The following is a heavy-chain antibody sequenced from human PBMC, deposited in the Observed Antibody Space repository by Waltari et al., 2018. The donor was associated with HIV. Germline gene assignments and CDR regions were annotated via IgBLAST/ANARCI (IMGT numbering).Heavy chain of an antibody. Sequence: QVQLQESGPGLVKPSETLSLTCNVSGYSISSGYYWGWVRQPPGKGLEWIGRVYHSGNPYYHPSLGSRISMSVDTSKNQFSLNLNSVTAADTAVYYCATIGGYTYGLYYYYGMDVWGRGTSVTVSS. D-gene: IGHD5-18*01. CDR3: ATIGGYTYGLYYYYGMDV. V-gene: IGHV4-38-2*02. CDR1: GYSISSGYY. J-gene: IGHJ6*02. CDR2: VYHSGNP.